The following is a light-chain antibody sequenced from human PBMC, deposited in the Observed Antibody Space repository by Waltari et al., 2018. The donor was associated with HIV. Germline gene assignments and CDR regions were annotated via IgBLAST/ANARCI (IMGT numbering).Light chain of an antibody. J-gene: IGLJ1*01. CDR3: KTRDRSGNLYV. Sequence: SSAVPPNPAVSVALGQTVKLTCQGAKPRTYYASWYHQKPGQAPVLGSYGKTKRPAEIPDRFSSSASRNTASLTITGAQAEDEADYYCKTRDRSGNLYVFGTGTTVTVL. CDR1: KPRTYY. V-gene: IGLV3-19*01. CDR2: GKT.